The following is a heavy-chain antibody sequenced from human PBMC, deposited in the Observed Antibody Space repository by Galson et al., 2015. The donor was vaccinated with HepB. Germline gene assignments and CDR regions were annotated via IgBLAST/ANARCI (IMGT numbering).Heavy chain of an antibody. V-gene: IGHV3-7*01. CDR1: RFTLSNYW. J-gene: IGHJ4*02. Sequence: SLRLSCAASRFTLSNYWMVWVRQAPGKGLEWVANIKGDGSEKYYVDSVKGRFTISRDNAQNSVYLQMNSLRAEETALYYCARSGYDNALDFWGQGTLVTVSS. D-gene: IGHD6-13*01. CDR2: IKGDGSEK. CDR3: ARSGYDNALDF.